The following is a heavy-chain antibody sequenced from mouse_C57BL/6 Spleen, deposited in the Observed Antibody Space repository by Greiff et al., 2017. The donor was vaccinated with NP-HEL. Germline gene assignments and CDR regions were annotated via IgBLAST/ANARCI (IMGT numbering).Heavy chain of an antibody. D-gene: IGHD1-1*01. V-gene: IGHV14-2*01. CDR2: IDPEDGET. CDR1: GFNIKDYY. Sequence: EVQLQQSGAELVKPGASVKLSCTASGFNIKDYYMHWVKQRTEQGLEWIGRIDPEDGETKYAPKFQGKGTITAETSSNTAYLQLSSLTSEDTAVYYCALITTVVRYYFDYWGQGTTLTVSS. J-gene: IGHJ2*01. CDR3: ALITTVVRYYFDY.